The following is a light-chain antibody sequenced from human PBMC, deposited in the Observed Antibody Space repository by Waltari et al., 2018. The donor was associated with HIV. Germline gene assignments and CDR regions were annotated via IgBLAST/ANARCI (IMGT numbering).Light chain of an antibody. J-gene: IGKJ3*01. CDR2: GAS. V-gene: IGKV3-20*01. CDR3: QQYGSSPPFT. Sequence: EIVLTQSPGTLSLSPGERATLSCRASQSVSSSYLAWYQQKPGQAPRLLIYGASSRATGIPDRFSGRGSGTDFTLTISRLEPEDFAVYYCQQYGSSPPFTCGPGTKVDIK. CDR1: QSVSSSY.